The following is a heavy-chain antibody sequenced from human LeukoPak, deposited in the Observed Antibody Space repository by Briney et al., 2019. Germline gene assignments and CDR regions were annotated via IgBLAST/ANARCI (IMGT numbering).Heavy chain of an antibody. J-gene: IGHJ4*02. CDR2: IYYSGST. Sequence: SETLSLTCTVSGGSISSYYWSWIRQPPGKGLEWIGYIYYSGSTNYNPSLKSRVTISVDTSRSQFSLKLSSVTAADTAVYYCARNTKTSTNVDYWGQGTLVTVSS. V-gene: IGHV4-59*08. D-gene: IGHD2-8*01. CDR1: GGSISSYY. CDR3: ARNTKTSTNVDY.